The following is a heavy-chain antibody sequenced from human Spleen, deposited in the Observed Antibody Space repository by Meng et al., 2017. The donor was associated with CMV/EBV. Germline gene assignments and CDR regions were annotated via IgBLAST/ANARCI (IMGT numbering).Heavy chain of an antibody. CDR2: IKQDGSEK. J-gene: IGHJ4*02. V-gene: IGHV3-7*01. D-gene: IGHD6-19*01. CDR3: ARVGQKQWRVG. Sequence: GESLKISCAASGFTVSSNYMSWVRQTPGKGLEWVANIKQDGSEKYYVDSVKGRFTISRDNAKNSLYLQMNSLRAEDTAVYYCARVGQKQWRVGWGQGTLVTVSS. CDR1: GFTVSSNY.